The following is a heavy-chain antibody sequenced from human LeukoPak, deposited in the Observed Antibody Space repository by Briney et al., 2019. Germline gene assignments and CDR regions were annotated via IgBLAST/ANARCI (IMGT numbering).Heavy chain of an antibody. D-gene: IGHD2-8*02. Sequence: PGGSLRLSCAAPGFNFNSYAMYWGRQAPGKGLEWVSFIQTDGNPKYYADSVRGRFTISRDNSKRTCFLQMDSLRVEDTAIYYCARERSTEISGGMDVRGQGTTVTV. V-gene: IGHV3-30*02. CDR1: GFNFNSYA. CDR3: ARERSTEISGGMDV. CDR2: IQTDGNPK. J-gene: IGHJ6*02.